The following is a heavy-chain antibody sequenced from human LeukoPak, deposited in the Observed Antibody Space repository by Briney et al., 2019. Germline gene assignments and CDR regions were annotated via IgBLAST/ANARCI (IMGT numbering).Heavy chain of an antibody. V-gene: IGHV3-33*01. Sequence: HPGGSLKLSCAASAFTCSSYGMHWVRQAPGEGRKRVAVIWYDGSYKYYADSVTGRFTISSDNSKNTLYLQMNSLRAEDTAVYYCARGQLLFDYWGQGTLVTVSS. CDR1: AFTCSSYG. CDR2: IWYDGSYK. CDR3: ARGQLLFDY. J-gene: IGHJ4*02. D-gene: IGHD2-2*01.